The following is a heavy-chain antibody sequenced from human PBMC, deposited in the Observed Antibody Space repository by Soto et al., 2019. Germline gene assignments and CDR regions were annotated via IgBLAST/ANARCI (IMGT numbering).Heavy chain of an antibody. CDR2: IYYSGST. J-gene: IGHJ3*02. CDR1: GGSISSGDYY. V-gene: IGHV4-30-4*01. Sequence: PSETLSLTCTVSGGSISSGDYYWSWIRQPPGKGLEWIGYIYYSGSTYYNPSLKSRVTISVDTSKNQFSLKLSSVTAADTAVYYCARDPTDYCSGGSCHDAFDIWGQGTMVTV. CDR3: ARDPTDYCSGGSCHDAFDI. D-gene: IGHD2-15*01.